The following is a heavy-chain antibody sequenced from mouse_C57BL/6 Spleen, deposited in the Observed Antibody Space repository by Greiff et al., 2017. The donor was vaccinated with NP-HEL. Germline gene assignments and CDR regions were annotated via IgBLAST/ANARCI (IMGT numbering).Heavy chain of an antibody. D-gene: IGHD1-1*01. V-gene: IGHV5-17*01. CDR2: ISSGSSTI. CDR3: ARSFITTVVYYYAMDY. CDR1: GFTFSDYG. Sequence: EVKVVESGGGLVKPGGSLKLSCAASGFTFSDYGMHWVRQAPEKGLEWVAYISSGSSTIYYADTVKGRFTISRDNAKNTLFLQMTSLRSEDTAMYYCARSFITTVVYYYAMDYRGQGTSVTVSS. J-gene: IGHJ4*01.